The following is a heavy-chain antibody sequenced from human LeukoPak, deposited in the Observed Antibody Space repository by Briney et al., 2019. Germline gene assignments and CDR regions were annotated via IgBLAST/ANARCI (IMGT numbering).Heavy chain of an antibody. CDR1: GFTFSRYG. D-gene: IGHD3-10*01. J-gene: IGHJ4*02. CDR2: ISYDGSNI. Sequence: PGTSLRLSCVASGFTFSRYGMHWVRQAPGKGLEWVAVISYDGSNINYADSVKGRFTTSRDNSKNTVYLQMNSLRAEDTAVYYCARVYSANGYGSGYYDYWGQGTLVTVSS. CDR3: ARVYSANGYGSGYYDY. V-gene: IGHV3-30*03.